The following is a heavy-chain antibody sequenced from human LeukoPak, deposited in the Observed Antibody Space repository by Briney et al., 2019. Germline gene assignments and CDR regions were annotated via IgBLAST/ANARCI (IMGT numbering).Heavy chain of an antibody. CDR1: GYTFTSYY. CDR2: INTSGGST. Sequence: GASVKVSCKASGYTFTSYYMHWVRQAPGQGLEWMGIINTSGGSTTYAQKFQGRVSMTTDTSTSTVYLEVSSLRSEDTAVYYCARSQGGNTLWFDPWGQGTLVTVSS. V-gene: IGHV1-46*01. D-gene: IGHD4-23*01. J-gene: IGHJ5*02. CDR3: ARSQGGNTLWFDP.